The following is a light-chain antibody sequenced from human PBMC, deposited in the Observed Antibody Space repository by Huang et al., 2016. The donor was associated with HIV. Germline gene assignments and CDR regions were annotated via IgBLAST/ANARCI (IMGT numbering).Light chain of an antibody. CDR1: QNIDTY. CDR2: TAS. Sequence: DIQMTQSPSSLSASVGDRVTIACRASQNIDTYLNWYQQTQGRAPKLLIYTASSLEIGVPSRFNGSGSGTDFTLTISGLQPEDSATYYCQQSYSTRFTFGPGTKVDIK. CDR3: QQSYSTRFT. V-gene: IGKV1-39*01. J-gene: IGKJ3*01.